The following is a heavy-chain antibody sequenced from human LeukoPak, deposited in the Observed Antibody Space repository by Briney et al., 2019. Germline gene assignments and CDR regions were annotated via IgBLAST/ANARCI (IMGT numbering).Heavy chain of an antibody. CDR3: ATSPTYYYDSSGYSAFDI. CDR1: GYTFTSYG. Sequence: ASVKVSCTASGYTFTSYGISWVRQAPGQGLEWMGWISAYSGNTNYAQKLQGRVTMTTDTSTSTAYMELRSLRSDDTAVYYCATSPTYYYDSSGYSAFDIWGQGTMVTVSS. D-gene: IGHD3-22*01. CDR2: ISAYSGNT. V-gene: IGHV1-18*01. J-gene: IGHJ3*02.